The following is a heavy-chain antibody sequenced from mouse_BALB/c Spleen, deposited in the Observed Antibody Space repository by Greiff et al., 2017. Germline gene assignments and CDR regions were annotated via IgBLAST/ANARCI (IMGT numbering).Heavy chain of an antibody. CDR2: IYPGSGNT. CDR1: GYAFTNYW. V-gene: IGHV1-63*01. Sequence: VQLQQSGAELVRPGTSVKISCKASGYAFTNYWLGWVKQRPGHGLEWIGDIYPGSGNTYYNEKFKGKATLTADKSSSTAYMQLSSLTSEDSAVYFCAREDYDAMDYWGQGTSVTVSS. J-gene: IGHJ4*01. CDR3: AREDYDAMDY.